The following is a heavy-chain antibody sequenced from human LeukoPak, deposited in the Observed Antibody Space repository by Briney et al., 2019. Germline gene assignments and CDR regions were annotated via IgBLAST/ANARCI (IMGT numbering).Heavy chain of an antibody. CDR3: TRGKYSGFDI. D-gene: IGHD2-21*01. Sequence: SQTLSLTRAISGDSVVTNNVAWNCIRQSPSRGLEWLGRTYLRSKWYNEYAVSVKSRITINPDTSRNHFSLQLNSVIPEDTAVYYCTRGKYSGFDIWGQGTMVTVSS. J-gene: IGHJ3*02. CDR2: TYLRSKWYN. V-gene: IGHV6-1*01. CDR1: GDSVVTNNVA.